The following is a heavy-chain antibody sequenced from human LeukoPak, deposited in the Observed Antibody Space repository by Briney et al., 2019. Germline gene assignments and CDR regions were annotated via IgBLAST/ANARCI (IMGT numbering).Heavy chain of an antibody. Sequence: NAGGSLRLSCAASGFTFSSYSMNWVRQAPGKGLEWVSSISSSSSYIYYAVSVKGRFTISRDNAKNSLYLQMNSLRAEDTAVYYCAREANYYGSGVNWFDPWGQGTLVTVSS. CDR1: GFTFSSYS. J-gene: IGHJ5*02. CDR2: ISSSSSYI. D-gene: IGHD3-10*01. V-gene: IGHV3-21*01. CDR3: AREANYYGSGVNWFDP.